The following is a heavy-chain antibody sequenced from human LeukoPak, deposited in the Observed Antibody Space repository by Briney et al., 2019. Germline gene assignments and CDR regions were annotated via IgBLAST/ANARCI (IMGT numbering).Heavy chain of an antibody. Sequence: GGSLRLSCAASGFTFSNYAMSWVRQAPGKGLEWVSAITGSGGNTYYADSVKGRFTISRDNSKNTVFLQMNSLRAEDTAVYYCAKWGDYDVLTGYYVSDYWGQGTLVTASS. CDR1: GFTFSNYA. D-gene: IGHD3-9*01. V-gene: IGHV3-23*01. CDR3: AKWGDYDVLTGYYVSDY. CDR2: ITGSGGNT. J-gene: IGHJ4*02.